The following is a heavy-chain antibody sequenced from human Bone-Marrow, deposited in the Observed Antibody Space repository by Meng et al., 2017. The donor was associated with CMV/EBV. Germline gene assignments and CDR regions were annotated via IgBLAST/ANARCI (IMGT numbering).Heavy chain of an antibody. CDR2: IRYDGSNK. CDR1: GFTFSSYG. J-gene: IGHJ3*02. V-gene: IGHV3-30*02. CDR3: AKDLLSGSYPENAFDI. Sequence: GGPLRLSCAASGFTFSSYGMHWVRQAPGKGLEWVAFIRYDGSNKYYADSVKGRFTISRDNSKNTLYLQMNSLRAEDTAVYYCAKDLLSGSYPENAFDIWGQGTMVTVSS. D-gene: IGHD1-26*01.